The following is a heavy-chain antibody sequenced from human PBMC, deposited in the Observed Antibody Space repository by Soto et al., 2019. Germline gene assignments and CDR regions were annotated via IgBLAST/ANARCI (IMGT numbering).Heavy chain of an antibody. CDR3: AKTGITILSFEGDY. V-gene: IGHV3-23*01. D-gene: IGHD3-3*01. CDR1: GFTFYQYA. CDR2: ITDSGVST. J-gene: IGHJ4*02. Sequence: GGSLRLSCAASGFTFYQYAMSWVRQAPGKGLEWVSAITDSGVSTYYADSVKGRFTISRDNSKNTLYLQMNSLRAEDTAVYYCAKTGITILSFEGDYWGQGTLVTVSS.